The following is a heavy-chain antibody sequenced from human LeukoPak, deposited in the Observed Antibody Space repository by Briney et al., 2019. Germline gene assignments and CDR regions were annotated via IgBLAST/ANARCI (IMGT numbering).Heavy chain of an antibody. J-gene: IGHJ4*02. CDR1: GYTFTSYG. D-gene: IGHD6-19*01. CDR3: ARIPSGWDDAWYFDY. V-gene: IGHV1-18*01. CDR2: ISAYNGNT. Sequence: ASVKVSCKASGYTFTSYGISWVRQAPGQGLEWMGWISAYNGNTNYAQKLQGRVTMTTDTSTSTAYMELRSLRSDDTAVYYCARIPSGWDDAWYFDYWGQGTLVTVSS.